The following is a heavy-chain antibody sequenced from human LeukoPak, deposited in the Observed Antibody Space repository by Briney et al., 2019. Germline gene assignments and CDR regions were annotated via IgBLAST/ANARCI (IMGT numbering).Heavy chain of an antibody. J-gene: IGHJ3*02. CDR1: GGSISSYY. V-gene: IGHV4-59*01. Sequence: SETLSLTCSVSGGSISSYYWSWIRQPPGKGLEWIGYTSYSGSTNYNPSLKSRVTISLDTSKNQFSLKLSSVTAADTAVYYCARVVSHDAFDIWGQGTMVAVSS. CDR3: ARVVSHDAFDI. CDR2: TSYSGST.